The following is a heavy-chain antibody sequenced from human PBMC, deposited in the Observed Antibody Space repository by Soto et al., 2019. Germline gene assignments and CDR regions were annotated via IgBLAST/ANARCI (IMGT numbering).Heavy chain of an antibody. V-gene: IGHV3-23*01. CDR1: GFTFSNYA. D-gene: IGHD2-2*01. CDR2: LSGSGGST. CDR3: AKDTVPVATSWFDP. Sequence: EVQLLESGGGLVQPGGSLRLSCAASGFTFSNYAMSWVRQAPGKGLEWVSTLSGSGGSTYYADSVKGRFTISRDNSKNTLYLQMNSLRAEDTAVYYCAKDTVPVATSWFDPWGQGTLVTVSS. J-gene: IGHJ5*02.